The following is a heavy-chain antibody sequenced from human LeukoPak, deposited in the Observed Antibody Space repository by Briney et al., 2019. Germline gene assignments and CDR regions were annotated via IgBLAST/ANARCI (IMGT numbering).Heavy chain of an antibody. CDR1: GGTFSSYA. V-gene: IGHV1-69*05. D-gene: IGHD2-15*01. CDR3: ASTLGYCSGGSCYPWFDP. CDR2: IIPIFGTA. J-gene: IGHJ5*02. Sequence: HAASVKVSCKASGGTFSSYAISWVRQAPGQGLEWMGGIIPIFGTANYAQKFQGRVTITTDESTSTAYMELSSLRSEDTAVYYCASTLGYCSGGSCYPWFDPWGQGTLVTVSS.